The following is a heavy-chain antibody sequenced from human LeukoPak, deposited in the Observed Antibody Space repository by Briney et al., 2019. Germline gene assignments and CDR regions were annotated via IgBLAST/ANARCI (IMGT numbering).Heavy chain of an antibody. J-gene: IGHJ4*02. CDR1: GGSFSGYY. CDR3: ARERSAAGWDYFDY. V-gene: IGHV4-4*07. D-gene: IGHD6-13*01. Sequence: SETLSLTCAVYGGSFSGYYWNWIRQPAGRGLEWIGRIYTGGNTNSNPSLKSRVTMSVDTSKNQFSLKLNSLTTADTAVYYCARERSAAGWDYFDYWGQGTLVTVSS. CDR2: IYTGGNT.